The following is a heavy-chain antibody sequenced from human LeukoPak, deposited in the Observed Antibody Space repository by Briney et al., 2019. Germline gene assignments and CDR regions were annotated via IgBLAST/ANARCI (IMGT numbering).Heavy chain of an antibody. D-gene: IGHD6-13*01. V-gene: IGHV1-69*04. CDR1: GGTFSSYG. Sequence: GASVKVSCKASGGTFSSYGTSWVRQAPGQGLEWLGRIIPVLDIANYAQKFQGRVTITADKSTSTAYMELSSLRSEDTAVYYCAREPIAASYGMAVWGQGTTVTVSS. CDR3: AREPIAASYGMAV. J-gene: IGHJ6*02. CDR2: IIPVLDIA.